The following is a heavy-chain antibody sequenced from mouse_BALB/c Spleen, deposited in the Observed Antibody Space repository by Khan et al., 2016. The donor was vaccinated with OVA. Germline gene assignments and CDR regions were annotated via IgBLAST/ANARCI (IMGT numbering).Heavy chain of an antibody. CDR3: ASRNYCGYTFAY. J-gene: IGHJ3*01. V-gene: IGHV1-77*01. Sequence: QVQLQQPGAELARPGASVKLSCKASGYTFTDYYINWVKQRTGQGLEWIGEIYPGSGDTYYNERFKGKATLTADKSSSTAYMQLSSLTSEASAVYSCASRNYCGYTFAYWGQGTLVTVSA. CDR2: IYPGSGDT. CDR1: GYTFTDYY. D-gene: IGHD1-2*01.